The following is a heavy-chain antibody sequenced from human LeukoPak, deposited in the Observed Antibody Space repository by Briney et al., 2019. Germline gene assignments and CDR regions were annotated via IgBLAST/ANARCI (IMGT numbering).Heavy chain of an antibody. CDR3: ARALGTVSFFDY. CDR2: IYSGGST. J-gene: IGHJ4*02. CDR1: GFTVSSNY. V-gene: IGHV3-66*01. D-gene: IGHD4-17*01. Sequence: GGSLRLSCAASGFTVSSNYMSWVRQAPGKGLEWVSVIYSGGSTYYADSVKGRFTISRDNSKNTLYLQMNSLRAEDTAVYYCARALGTVSFFDYWGQGTLVTVSS.